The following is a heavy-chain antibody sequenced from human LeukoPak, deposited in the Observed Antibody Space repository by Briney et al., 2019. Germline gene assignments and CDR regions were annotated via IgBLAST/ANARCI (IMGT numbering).Heavy chain of an antibody. CDR2: ISGSGDST. D-gene: IGHD3-22*01. CDR3: AKGPMGYYDSSGYPTEAEYFQH. V-gene: IGHV3-23*01. Sequence: QPGGSLRLSCAASGFTFSSYAMSWVRQAPGKGLEWVSAISGSGDSTYYTDSVKGRFTISRDNSKNTLYLQMNSLRAEDTAVYYCAKGPMGYYDSSGYPTEAEYFQHWGQGTLVSVSS. J-gene: IGHJ1*01. CDR1: GFTFSSYA.